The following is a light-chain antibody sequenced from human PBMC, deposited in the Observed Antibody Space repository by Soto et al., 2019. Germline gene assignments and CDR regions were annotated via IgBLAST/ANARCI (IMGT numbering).Light chain of an antibody. CDR1: SSNIGGGYD. CDR2: GKN. Sequence: QSVLTQPPSVSEAPGQRVTISCTGSSSNIGGGYDVHWFQQLPGTAPKLLFYGKNNRPSGVPDRFSGSTSGTSASLAITGLQTEDEADYYCFSFTSTNTHVFGSGTKVTVL. CDR3: FSFTSTNTHV. V-gene: IGLV1-40*01. J-gene: IGLJ1*01.